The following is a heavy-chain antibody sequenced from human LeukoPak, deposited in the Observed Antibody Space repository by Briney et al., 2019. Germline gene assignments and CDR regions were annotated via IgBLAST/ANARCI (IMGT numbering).Heavy chain of an antibody. J-gene: IGHJ4*02. CDR1: GFTVNNNY. CDR2: IYTGGST. Sequence: GGSLRLSCAASGFTVNNNYMGWVRQAPGKGLEWVSVIYTGGSTYYADSVKGRFTISRDSSKNTVYFQMNSLRAEDTAVYYCARGEKGHDYWGQGTLVTVSS. CDR3: ARGEKGHDY. V-gene: IGHV3-66*01.